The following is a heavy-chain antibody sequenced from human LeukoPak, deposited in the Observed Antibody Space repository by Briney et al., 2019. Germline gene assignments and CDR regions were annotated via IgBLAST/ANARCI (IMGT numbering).Heavy chain of an antibody. V-gene: IGHV4-59*01. CDR1: GGSISSYY. CDR3: ARGVPLVVVAATGYFDY. D-gene: IGHD2-15*01. J-gene: IGHJ4*02. CDR2: IYYSGST. Sequence: SETLSLTCTVSGGSISSYYWSWIRQPPGKGLEGIGYIYYSGSTNYNPSLKSRVTISVDTSKNQFSLKLSSVTAADTAVYYCARGVPLVVVAATGYFDYWGQGTLVTVSS.